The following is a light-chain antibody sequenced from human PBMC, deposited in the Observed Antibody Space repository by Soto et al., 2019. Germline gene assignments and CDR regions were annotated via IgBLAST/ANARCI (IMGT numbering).Light chain of an antibody. V-gene: IGKV3D-15*01. CDR1: QSISSN. CDR2: AAS. J-gene: IGKJ1*01. CDR3: HQYNNWPWT. Sequence: EVVLTQSPGTLSLSPGDRATLSCRASQSISSNYVAWYQQQPGQAPRLVIYAASNRAPGIPDRFSGSGSGTEFTLTIRSLQSEDFALYYCHQYNNWPWTFGQGTKVDNK.